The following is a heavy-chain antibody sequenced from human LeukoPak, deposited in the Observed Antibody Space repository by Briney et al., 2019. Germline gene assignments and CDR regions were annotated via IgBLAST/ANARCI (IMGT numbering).Heavy chain of an antibody. V-gene: IGHV3-30*02. CDR2: IRYDGSNK. D-gene: IGHD1-14*01. Sequence: PGGSLRLSCAASGFTFSSYGMHWVRQAPGKGLEWVAFIRYDGSNKYYADSVKGRFTISRDNSKNTLYLQMNSLRAEDTAVYYCAKDYLRPVVFDYWGQGTLVTVSS. CDR3: AKDYLRPVVFDY. CDR1: GFTFSSYG. J-gene: IGHJ4*02.